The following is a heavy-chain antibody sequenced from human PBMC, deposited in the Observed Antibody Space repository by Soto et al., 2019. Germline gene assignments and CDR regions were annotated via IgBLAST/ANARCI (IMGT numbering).Heavy chain of an antibody. Sequence: SQTLSLTCAISGDSVSSNSAGWNWIRQSPSRGLEWLGRTYYRSKWYNDYAVSVKSRMTINADTSKNQFPLQVNSVTPEDTAVYYCAKDRAVGGTTGGMDVWGQGTTVTVSS. CDR1: GDSVSSNSAG. CDR2: TYYRSKWYN. J-gene: IGHJ6*02. D-gene: IGHD1-26*01. CDR3: AKDRAVGGTTGGMDV. V-gene: IGHV6-1*01.